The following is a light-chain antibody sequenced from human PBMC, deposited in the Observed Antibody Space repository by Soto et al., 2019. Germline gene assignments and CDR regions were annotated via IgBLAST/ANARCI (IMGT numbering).Light chain of an antibody. J-gene: IGKJ1*01. CDR3: QQYDSSRT. V-gene: IGKV3-20*01. CDR2: GVS. Sequence: EIVLTQSPGTLSLSPGERATLSCRASQSISSSFLAWYQQKPGQAPRLLIYGVSRRATGIPDRFSGSGSGTDFTLTISRLEPEDFAVYYCQQYDSSRTFGHGTKV. CDR1: QSISSSF.